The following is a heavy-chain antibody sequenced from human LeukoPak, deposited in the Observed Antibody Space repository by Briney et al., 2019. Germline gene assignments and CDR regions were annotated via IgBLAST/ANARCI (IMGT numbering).Heavy chain of an antibody. CDR2: IYPGDSDT. D-gene: IGHD3-10*01. CDR3: ARQVLTYYGSGSYYYYMDV. Sequence: GESLKISCKGSGYSFTSYWIGWVRQMPGKGLEWMGIIYPGDSDTRYSPSFQGQVTISADRSISTAYLQWSSLKASDTAMHYCARQVLTYYGSGSYYYYMDVWGKGTTVTVSS. J-gene: IGHJ6*03. CDR1: GYSFTSYW. V-gene: IGHV5-51*01.